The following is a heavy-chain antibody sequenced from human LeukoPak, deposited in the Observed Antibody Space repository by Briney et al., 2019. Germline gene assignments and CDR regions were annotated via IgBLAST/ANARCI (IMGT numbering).Heavy chain of an antibody. D-gene: IGHD1-26*01. CDR1: GFTFDDYA. J-gene: IGHJ4*02. CDR3: VKDMRGGWELQGFDY. V-gene: IGHV3-9*03. Sequence: GRSLRLSCAASGFTFDDYAMHWVRQAPGKGLEWVSVISWNSGSIGYADSVKGRFTISRDNAKNSLYLQMNSLRAEDMALYYCVKDMRGGWELQGFDYWGQGTLVTVSS. CDR2: ISWNSGSI.